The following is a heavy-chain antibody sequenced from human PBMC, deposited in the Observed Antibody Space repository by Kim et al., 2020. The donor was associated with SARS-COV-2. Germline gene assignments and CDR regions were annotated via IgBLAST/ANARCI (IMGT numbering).Heavy chain of an antibody. CDR2: IWYDGSNK. D-gene: IGHD6-19*01. Sequence: GGSLRLSCAASGFTFSSYGMHWVRQAPGKGLEWVAVIWYDGSNKYYADSVKGRFTISRDNSKNTLYLQMNSLRAEDTAVYYCARDGDSSGWYGQNFFDDWGQGTLVTVSS. J-gene: IGHJ4*02. CDR3: ARDGDSSGWYGQNFFDD. V-gene: IGHV3-33*01. CDR1: GFTFSSYG.